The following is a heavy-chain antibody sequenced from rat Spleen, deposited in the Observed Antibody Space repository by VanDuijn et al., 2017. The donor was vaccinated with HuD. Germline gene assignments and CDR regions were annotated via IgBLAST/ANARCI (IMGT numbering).Heavy chain of an antibody. CDR1: TLNY. V-gene: IGHV3-1*01. Sequence: TLNYWGWIRKFPGNKMEWMGYINHSGSTTYNPSLQSRISITRDTSKNQFFLHLNSLTTEDTATYYCARETIAFYWGQGVLVTVSS. CDR2: INHSGST. CDR3: ARETIAFY. J-gene: IGHJ2*01. D-gene: IGHD1-2*01.